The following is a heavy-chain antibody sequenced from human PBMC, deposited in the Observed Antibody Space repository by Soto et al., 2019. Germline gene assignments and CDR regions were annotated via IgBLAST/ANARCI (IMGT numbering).Heavy chain of an antibody. Sequence: SVKVSCKASGGTFSSYAISWVRHAPGQGLEWMGGIIPIFGTANYAQKFQGRVTITADESTSTAYMELSSLRSEDTAVYYCARGRRGQWLVRGRLDYWGQGTLVTVSS. J-gene: IGHJ4*02. CDR1: GGTFSSYA. V-gene: IGHV1-69*13. D-gene: IGHD6-19*01. CDR2: IIPIFGTA. CDR3: ARGRRGQWLVRGRLDY.